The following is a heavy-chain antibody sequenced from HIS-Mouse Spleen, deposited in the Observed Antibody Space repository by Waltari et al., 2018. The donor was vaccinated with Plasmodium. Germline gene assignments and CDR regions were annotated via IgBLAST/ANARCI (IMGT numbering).Heavy chain of an antibody. CDR2: IYYSGST. D-gene: IGHD6-6*01. J-gene: IGHJ4*02. CDR1: GGSISSSSYY. V-gene: IGHV4-39*01. Sequence: QLQLQESGPGLVKPSETLSLTCTVSGGSISSSSYYWGWIRQPPGKGLEWIGSIYYSGSTYYNPALKSRVTISVDTSKNQFSLKLSSVTAADTAVYYCARPKEYSSSFDYWGQGTLVTVSS. CDR3: ARPKEYSSSFDY.